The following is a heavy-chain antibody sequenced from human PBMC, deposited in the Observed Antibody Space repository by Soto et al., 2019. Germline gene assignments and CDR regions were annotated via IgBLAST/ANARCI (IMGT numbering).Heavy chain of an antibody. CDR2: IYYSGST. V-gene: IGHV4-61*01. CDR3: ARRRTTPFNWFDP. J-gene: IGHJ5*02. D-gene: IGHD4-17*01. Sequence: SETLSLTCTVSGGSVNTGSYYWSWIRQPPGKGLEWIGNIYYSGSTNYNPSLKSRVTISLDTSKNQFSLKLNSVTAADTAVYYCARRRTTPFNWFDPWGQGTLVTVSS. CDR1: GGSVNTGSYY.